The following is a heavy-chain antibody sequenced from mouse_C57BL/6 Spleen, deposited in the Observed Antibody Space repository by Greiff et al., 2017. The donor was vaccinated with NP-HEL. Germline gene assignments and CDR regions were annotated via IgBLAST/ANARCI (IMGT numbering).Heavy chain of an antibody. J-gene: IGHJ3*01. CDR1: GYTFTDYY. CDR2: INPNNGGT. Sequence: VQLQQSGPELVKPGASVKISCKASGYTFTDYYMNWVKQSHGKSLEWIGDINPNNGGTSYNQKFKGKATLTVDKSSSTAYMALRSLTSEDSAVYYCARGGRGAWFAYWGQGTLVTVSA. V-gene: IGHV1-26*01. CDR3: ARGGRGAWFAY.